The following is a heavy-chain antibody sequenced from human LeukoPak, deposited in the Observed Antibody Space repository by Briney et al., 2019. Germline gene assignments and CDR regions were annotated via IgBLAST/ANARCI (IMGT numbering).Heavy chain of an antibody. J-gene: IGHJ4*02. CDR2: LYCSSNT. V-gene: IGHV4-39*01. Sequence: SETLSLTCTVSGGSISSSSYYWGWIPQAPGQGVEGDGSLYCSSNTYSNLHLQSRVTIPVDTSKTQFSLKLRSVTAADTAVYYCARLGSYYDSSGLPTPYFDYSGEGTLVTVS. CDR3: ARLGSYYDSSGLPTPYFDY. CDR1: GGSISSSSYY. D-gene: IGHD3-22*01.